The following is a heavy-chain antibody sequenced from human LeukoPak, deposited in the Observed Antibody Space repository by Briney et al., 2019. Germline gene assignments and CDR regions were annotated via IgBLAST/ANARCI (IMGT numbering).Heavy chain of an antibody. CDR2: IYYSGST. J-gene: IGHJ4*02. CDR3: ARIGGAGYYDILTGYYGGRYYFDY. D-gene: IGHD3-9*01. V-gene: IGHV4-59*08. CDR1: GGSISSYY. Sequence: PSETLSLTCTVSGGSISSYYWSWIRQPPGKGLEWIGYIYYSGSTNYNPSLKSRVTISVDTPKNQFSLKLTSVTAADTAVYYCARIGGAGYYDILTGYYGGRYYFDYWGQGTLVTVSS.